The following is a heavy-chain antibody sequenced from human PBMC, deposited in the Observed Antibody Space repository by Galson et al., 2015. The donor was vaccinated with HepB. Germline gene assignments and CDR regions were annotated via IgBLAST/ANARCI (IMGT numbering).Heavy chain of an antibody. Sequence: SLRLSCATSGFSFGIYWMSWVRQAPGKGLEWVGNIKQDGSEKYYVDSVKGRFTISRDNAKNSLYLQMNSLRAEDTAVYYCVRVGQLFRDWLDPWGQGTLVTVSS. CDR2: IKQDGSEK. D-gene: IGHD3-10*02. V-gene: IGHV3-7*03. CDR3: VRVGQLFRDWLDP. CDR1: GFSFGIYW. J-gene: IGHJ5*02.